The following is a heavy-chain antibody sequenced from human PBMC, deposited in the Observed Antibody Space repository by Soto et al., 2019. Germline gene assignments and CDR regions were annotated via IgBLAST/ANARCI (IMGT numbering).Heavy chain of an antibody. CDR2: IIPIFGTA. CDR3: ARDLYCTNGVCYTDWFDP. J-gene: IGHJ5*02. Sequence: SVKVSCKASGGTFSSYAISWVRQAPGQGLEWMGGIIPIFGTANYAQKFQGRVTITADESTSTAYMELSSLRSEDTAVYYCARDLYCTNGVCYTDWFDPWGQGTLVTVSS. V-gene: IGHV1-69*13. D-gene: IGHD2-8*01. CDR1: GGTFSSYA.